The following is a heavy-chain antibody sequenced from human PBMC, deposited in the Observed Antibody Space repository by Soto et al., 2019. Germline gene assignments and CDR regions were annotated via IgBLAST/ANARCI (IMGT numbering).Heavy chain of an antibody. J-gene: IGHJ5*02. D-gene: IGHD2-15*01. V-gene: IGHV4-4*07. CDR2: IESSGST. CDR3: ARDGEGYCSGGSCSAENWFDP. CDR1: DGSISSYY. Sequence: QVQLQESGPGLVKPSETLSLTCSVSDGSISSYYWSWIRQPAGKRLEWIGRIESSGSTTYNPSLKSRVTMSVYTSKNQFSLNLSSVTAADTAVYYCARDGEGYCSGGSCSAENWFDPWGQGILVTVSS.